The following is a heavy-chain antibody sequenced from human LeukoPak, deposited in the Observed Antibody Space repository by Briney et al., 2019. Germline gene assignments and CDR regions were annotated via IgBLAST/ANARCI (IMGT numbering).Heavy chain of an antibody. CDR1: GFTFSTYA. CDR3: AEGGLLVASFDY. Sequence: PGGSLRLSCAASGFTFSTYAMTWVRQAPGKGLEWVSAISGSGGNTYYADSVKGRFTISRDNSKNTLYLQMNSLRAEDTAVYYCAEGGLLVASFDYWGQGTLVTVSS. J-gene: IGHJ4*02. D-gene: IGHD5-12*01. V-gene: IGHV3-23*01. CDR2: ISGSGGNT.